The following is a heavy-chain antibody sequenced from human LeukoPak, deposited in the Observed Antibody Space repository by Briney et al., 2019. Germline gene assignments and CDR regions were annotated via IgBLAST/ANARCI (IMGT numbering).Heavy chain of an antibody. V-gene: IGHV3-30-3*01. CDR2: ISYDGSNK. CDR3: ASDIKKFAAARPFSLDY. D-gene: IGHD6-6*01. Sequence: GGSLRLSCAASGFTFSNAWMSWVRQAPGKGLEWVAVISYDGSNKYYADSVKGRFTISRDNSKNTLYLQMNSLRAEDTAVYYCASDIKKFAAARPFSLDYWGQGTLVTVSS. J-gene: IGHJ4*02. CDR1: GFTFSNAW.